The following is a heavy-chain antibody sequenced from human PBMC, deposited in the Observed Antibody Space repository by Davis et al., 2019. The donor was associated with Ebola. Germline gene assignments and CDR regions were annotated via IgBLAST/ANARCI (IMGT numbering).Heavy chain of an antibody. Sequence: GESLKISCAASGFTFSTYSMSWVRQAPGKGLEWVSSISISSAFIYYADSVKGRFTVSRDNAKSSLSLQMNSLRAEDTAVYYCAKDRGVLDGWYFDLWGRGSLVTVSS. CDR2: ISISSAFI. CDR1: GFTFSTYS. V-gene: IGHV3-21*01. CDR3: AKDRGVLDGWYFDL. D-gene: IGHD3-10*01. J-gene: IGHJ2*01.